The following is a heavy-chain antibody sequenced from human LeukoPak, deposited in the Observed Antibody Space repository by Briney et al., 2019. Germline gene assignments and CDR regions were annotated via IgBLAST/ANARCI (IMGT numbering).Heavy chain of an antibody. Sequence: PGGSLRLSCAASGFTFSNYWMHWVRQAPGKGLVWVSRINSDGINTSYADSVKGRFTISRDNAKNTLNLQMNSLRAEDTALYYCARGYDSSGQHYWGQGTLVTVSS. J-gene: IGHJ4*02. V-gene: IGHV3-74*01. CDR2: INSDGINT. D-gene: IGHD3-22*01. CDR1: GFTFSNYW. CDR3: ARGYDSSGQHY.